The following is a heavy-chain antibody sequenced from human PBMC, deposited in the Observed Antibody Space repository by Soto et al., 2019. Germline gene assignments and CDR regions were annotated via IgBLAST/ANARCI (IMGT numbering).Heavy chain of an antibody. CDR1: GGTFSSYT. J-gene: IGHJ6*02. V-gene: IGHV1-69*02. CDR3: ATAAYCSSTSCLYGTDV. CDR2: IIPILGIA. D-gene: IGHD2-2*01. Sequence: GASVKVSCEASGGTFSSYTISWVRQAPGQGLEWMGRIIPILGIANYAQKFQGRVTITADKSTSTAYMELSSLRSEDTAVYYCATAAYCSSTSCLYGTDVWGQGTTVTVSS.